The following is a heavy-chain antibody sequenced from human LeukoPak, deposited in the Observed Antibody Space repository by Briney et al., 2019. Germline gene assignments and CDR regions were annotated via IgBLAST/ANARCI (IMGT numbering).Heavy chain of an antibody. CDR3: AKDEFGILTGYYKSGY. Sequence: GGSLRLSCAASGFTFSSYAMSWVRQAPGKGLEWVSAISGSGGSTYYADSVKGRFTISRDNSKNTLYLQMNSLRAEDTAVYYCAKDEFGILTGYYKSGYWGQGTLVTVSS. CDR2: ISGSGGST. J-gene: IGHJ4*02. CDR1: GFTFSSYA. D-gene: IGHD3-9*01. V-gene: IGHV3-23*01.